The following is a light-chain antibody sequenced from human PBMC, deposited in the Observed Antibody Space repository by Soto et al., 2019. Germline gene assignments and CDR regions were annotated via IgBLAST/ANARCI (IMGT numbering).Light chain of an antibody. CDR2: NAS. CDR3: QQCYSLSIT. CDR1: QDIRND. V-gene: IGKV1-39*01. Sequence: PSSLAASVTDQATMACRASQDIRNDLNWYQQRPGKAPKLLIYNASSLQRGVPSRFSGSGSGTDFTLTISSLQPEDFATYYCQQCYSLSITFGQGTRLDIK. J-gene: IGKJ5*01.